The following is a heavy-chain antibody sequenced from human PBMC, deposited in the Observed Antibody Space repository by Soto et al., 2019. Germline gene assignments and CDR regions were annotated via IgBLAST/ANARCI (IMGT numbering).Heavy chain of an antibody. CDR1: GYTFTGAY. V-gene: IGHV1-2*02. D-gene: IGHD3-10*01. CDR3: ARDFTTRSYGVDV. Sequence: ASVKVSCKASGYTFTGAYIHWVRQAPGQGLEWMGCINPNSGGTEFAQKFQGRVIVTRDTSITTVYMEMNRLGSDDTGVYYCARDFTTRSYGVDVWGQGTAVTVSS. CDR2: INPNSGGT. J-gene: IGHJ6*02.